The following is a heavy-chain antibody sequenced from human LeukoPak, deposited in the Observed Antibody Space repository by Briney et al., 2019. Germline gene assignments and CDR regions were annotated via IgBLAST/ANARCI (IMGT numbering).Heavy chain of an antibody. CDR2: ISGSGGST. J-gene: IGHJ6*03. CDR1: GFTFSSYA. D-gene: IGHD4-17*01. CDR3: AKDLQTTVTIIYYYYMTS. Sequence: GGSLRLSCAASGFTFSSYAMSWVRQAPGKGLEWVSAISGSGGSTYYADSVKGRFTISRGNSKNTLYLQMNSLRAEDTAVYYCAKDLQTTVTIIYYYYMTSGAKGPRSPSP. V-gene: IGHV3-23*01.